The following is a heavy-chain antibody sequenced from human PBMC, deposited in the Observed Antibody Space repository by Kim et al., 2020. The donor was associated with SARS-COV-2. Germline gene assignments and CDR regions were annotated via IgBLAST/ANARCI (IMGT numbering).Heavy chain of an antibody. CDR1: GLDFVGSA. V-gene: IGHV3-48*02. D-gene: IGHD2-21*01. Sequence: GGSLRLSCEASGLDFVGSAMTWVRQAPGKGLEWVSYISRGSTDIYYADSVRGRFTISRDDAKNSLNLQMNSLSDEDTAVYFCAKVGSAIASWGQGTLVTV. J-gene: IGHJ4*02. CDR3: AKVGSAIAS. CDR2: ISRGSTDI.